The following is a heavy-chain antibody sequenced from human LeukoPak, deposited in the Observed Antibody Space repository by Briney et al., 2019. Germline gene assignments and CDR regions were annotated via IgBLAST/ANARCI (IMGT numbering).Heavy chain of an antibody. CDR1: GYTFSTYG. CDR2: ISGNSGKT. D-gene: IGHD1-26*01. J-gene: IGHJ5*02. Sequence: ASVKISCKTSGYTFSTYGLSWVRQAPGQGLEWMGWISGNSGKTHYAQKFQDRVTLTTDTSSTTAFMELRSLRSDDTAMYYCARNAGSYFEFAPWGQGTLVTVSS. V-gene: IGHV1-18*01. CDR3: ARNAGSYFEFAP.